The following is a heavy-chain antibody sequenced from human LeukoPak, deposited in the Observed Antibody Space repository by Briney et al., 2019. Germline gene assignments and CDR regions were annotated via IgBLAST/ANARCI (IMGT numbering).Heavy chain of an antibody. V-gene: IGHV3-23*01. CDR2: ISASGSDT. CDR1: GFTFSSYA. D-gene: IGHD5-24*01. CDR3: VKDLDNYSAFDI. J-gene: IGHJ3*02. Sequence: GGSLRLSCAASGFTFSSYAMSWVRQATGKGLEWVSIISASGSDTFYTQSVKGRFSISRDNSKNTLSLHMNTLRAEDTAVYYCVKDLDNYSAFDIWGQGTMVTVSS.